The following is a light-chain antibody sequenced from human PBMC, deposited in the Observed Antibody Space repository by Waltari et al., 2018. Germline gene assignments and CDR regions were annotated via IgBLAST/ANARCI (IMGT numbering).Light chain of an antibody. CDR1: QSINSK. CDR3: LQYDNWPLT. V-gene: IGKV3-15*01. J-gene: IGKJ4*01. Sequence: EIVMAQSPDTLSVSPGERATLSCRASQSINSKLIWYQQKPGQAPRLLIYRASTRATEIPPRFSGSGSGTEFTLTISSLQSEDFAVYYCLQYDNWPLTFGGGTKVEL. CDR2: RAS.